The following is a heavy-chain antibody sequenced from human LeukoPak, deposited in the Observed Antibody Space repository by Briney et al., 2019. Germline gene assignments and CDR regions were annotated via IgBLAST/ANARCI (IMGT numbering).Heavy chain of an antibody. Sequence: SETLSLTCSLSGDTLSTYYWNWIRQTPGRGLEWIGHISLGNTEYNPSLKSRVTISVDTSKNEFYLRLTSVTAVDTALYFCARDRRHSYGKCFDPWSQGTLVSVSS. J-gene: IGHJ5*02. V-gene: IGHV4-59*12. CDR1: GDTLSTYY. D-gene: IGHD5-18*01. CDR2: ISLGNT. CDR3: ARDRRHSYGKCFDP.